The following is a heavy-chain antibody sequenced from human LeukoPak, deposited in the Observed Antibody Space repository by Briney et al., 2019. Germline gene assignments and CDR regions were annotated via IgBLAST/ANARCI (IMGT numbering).Heavy chain of an antibody. CDR2: ISWNSGSI. CDR3: AKDSVTGAQL. J-gene: IGHJ4*02. Sequence: PGRSLRLSCAASGFTFDDYAMHWVRQAPGKGLEWVSGISWNSGSIGYADSVKGRFTISRDNAKNSLYLQMNSLRAEDTALYYCAKDSVTGAQLWGQGTLVTVSS. CDR1: GFTFDDYA. D-gene: IGHD5-18*01. V-gene: IGHV3-9*01.